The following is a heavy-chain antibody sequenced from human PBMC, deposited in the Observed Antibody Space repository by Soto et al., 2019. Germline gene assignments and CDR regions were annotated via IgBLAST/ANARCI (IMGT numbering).Heavy chain of an antibody. V-gene: IGHV1-18*01. D-gene: IGHD3-10*01. CDR3: ASFYYYGSGSYYKTDYYYGMDV. CDR2: ISAYNGKT. J-gene: IGHJ6*02. CDR1: GYTFTSYG. Sequence: QVQLVQSGAEVKKPGASVKVSCKASGYTFTSYGFSWVRQAPGQGLERMGWISAYNGKTNYAQKLQGRVTMTTDTSTSTAYMELRSLRSDDSAVYYCASFYYYGSGSYYKTDYYYGMDVWRQGTTVTVSS.